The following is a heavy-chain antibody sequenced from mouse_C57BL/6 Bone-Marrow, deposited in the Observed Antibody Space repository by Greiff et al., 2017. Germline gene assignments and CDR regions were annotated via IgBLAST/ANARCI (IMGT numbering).Heavy chain of an antibody. D-gene: IGHD2-3*01. CDR2: IRNKANNHAT. J-gene: IGHJ4*01. CDR3: TLRWLPYYAMDY. CDR1: GFTFSDAW. Sequence: EVKLMESGGGLVQPGGSMKLSCAASGFTFSDAWMDWVRQSPEKGLEWVAEIRNKANNHATYYAESVKGRFTISRDDSKSSVYLQMNSLRAENTGSYYCTLRWLPYYAMDYWGQGTSVTVSS. V-gene: IGHV6-6*01.